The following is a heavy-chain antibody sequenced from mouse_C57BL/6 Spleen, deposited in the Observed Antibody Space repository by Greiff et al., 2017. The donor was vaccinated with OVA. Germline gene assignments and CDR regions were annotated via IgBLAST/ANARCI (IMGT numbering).Heavy chain of an antibody. J-gene: IGHJ4*01. V-gene: IGHV1-15*01. D-gene: IGHD2-4*01. CDR3: TRDYDYDGRGYAMDY. CDR1: GYTFTDYE. CDR2: IDPETGGT. Sequence: VQVVESGAELVRPGASVTLSCKASGYTFTDYEMHWVKQTPVHGLEWIGAIDPETGGTAYNQKFKGKAILTADNSSSTAYMELRSLTSEDSAVYYCTRDYDYDGRGYAMDYWGQGTSVTVSS.